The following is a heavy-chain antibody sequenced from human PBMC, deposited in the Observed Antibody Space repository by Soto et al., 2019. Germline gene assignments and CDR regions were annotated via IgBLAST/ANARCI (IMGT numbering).Heavy chain of an antibody. D-gene: IGHD3-22*01. J-gene: IGHJ4*02. V-gene: IGHV3-23*01. CDR1: GFTFSSYA. CDR2: ISGGGGNT. Sequence: PGGSLRLSCAASGFTFSSYAVSWVRQAPGKGLEWVCAISGGGGNTYNVDSVKGRFTISRDNSKNTLYLQMNSLRAEDTAIYYCAKVQNFGYYYDSSGYSFDYWGQGTLVTVSS. CDR3: AKVQNFGYYYDSSGYSFDY.